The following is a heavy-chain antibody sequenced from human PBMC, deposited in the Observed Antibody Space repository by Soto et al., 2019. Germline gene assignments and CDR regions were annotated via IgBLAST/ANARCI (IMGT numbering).Heavy chain of an antibody. D-gene: IGHD5-12*01. V-gene: IGHV4-34*01. J-gene: IGHJ4*02. Sequence: SETLSLTCAVYGGSFSGYYWSWIRQPPGKGLEWIGEINHSGSTNYNPSLKSRVTISVDTSKNQFSLKLSSVTAADTAVYYCARVRYSGYDYRFDYWGQGTLVTVSS. CDR1: GGSFSGYY. CDR2: INHSGST. CDR3: ARVRYSGYDYRFDY.